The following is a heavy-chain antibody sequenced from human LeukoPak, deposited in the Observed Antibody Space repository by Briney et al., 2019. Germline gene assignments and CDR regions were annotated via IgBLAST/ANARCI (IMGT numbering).Heavy chain of an antibody. D-gene: IGHD2-2*01. Sequence: PGGSLRLSCVASGLTFTNYGFHWVRQAPGKGLEWVAIIYSGGENTKYYAESLKDRFTISRDDSKDTVYLQMNSLRVEDTAVYYCVVILVPGGVWHFDLWGRGTLVTVSS. CDR3: VVILVPGGVWHFDL. CDR2: IYSGGENTK. CDR1: GLTFTNYG. V-gene: IGHV3-33*03. J-gene: IGHJ2*01.